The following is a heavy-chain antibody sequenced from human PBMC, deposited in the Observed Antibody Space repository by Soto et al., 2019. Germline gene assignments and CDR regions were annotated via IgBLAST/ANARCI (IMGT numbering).Heavy chain of an antibody. CDR2: IYYSGST. Sequence: ETLSLTCDVSGGSFSENYWTWIRQYPGKGLEWIGYIYYSGSTNYNPSLKGRVTISVDASRSQFSLKLTSVTAADTALYYCAAGPLGAFFTPLDDWRHVPLVPVSS. V-gene: IGHV4-59*03. CDR1: GGSFSENY. CDR3: AAGPLGAFFTPLDD. J-gene: IGHJ4*01. D-gene: IGHD3-16*01.